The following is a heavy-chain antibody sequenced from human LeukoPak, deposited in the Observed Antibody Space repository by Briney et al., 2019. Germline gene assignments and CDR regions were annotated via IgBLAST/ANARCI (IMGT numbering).Heavy chain of an antibody. CDR3: AKVPGELVDPFNNYYCTDV. CDR2: ISGSSSYT. V-gene: IGHV3-11*06. J-gene: IGHJ6*02. CDR1: ACTLSGFY. D-gene: IGHD1-14*01. Sequence: PGGSLRLSCAASACTLSGFYMSSRGQAPGKGLEWVSYISGSSSYTNYADSVKGRFTISRDNAKNSLYLQKNSLRAEHAAVHYCAKVPGELVDPFNNYYCTDVWGLGTTVTVSS.